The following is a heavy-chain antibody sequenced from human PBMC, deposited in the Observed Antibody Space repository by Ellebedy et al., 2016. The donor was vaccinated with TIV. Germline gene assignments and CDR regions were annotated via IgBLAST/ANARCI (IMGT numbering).Heavy chain of an antibody. V-gene: IGHV1-69*13. Sequence: ASVQVSCKASGGTFRTYTVTWVRQAPGQGLEWVGGILPISPTPNYAQKFQGRVTITADESANIVYMELSSLSSEDTAVYYCARGKDSGNYVGWFDPWGQGTLVTVSS. CDR1: GGTFRTYT. CDR3: ARGKDSGNYVGWFDP. CDR2: ILPISPTP. D-gene: IGHD4-11*01. J-gene: IGHJ5*02.